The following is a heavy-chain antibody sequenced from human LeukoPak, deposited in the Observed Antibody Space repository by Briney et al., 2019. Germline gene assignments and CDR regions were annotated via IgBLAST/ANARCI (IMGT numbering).Heavy chain of an antibody. V-gene: IGHV7-4-1*02. Sequence: ASVKVSCKASGYTFTNHAINWVRQAPGQGLEYMGWIDTNTGNPSYAQAFTGRIVFSLDTSVSTAYLEIRSLKAEDSAVYFCARRSMVQHMDVWGKGSTVIVSS. CDR2: IDTNTGNP. CDR1: GYTFTNHA. CDR3: ARRSMVQHMDV. D-gene: IGHD3-10*01. J-gene: IGHJ6*03.